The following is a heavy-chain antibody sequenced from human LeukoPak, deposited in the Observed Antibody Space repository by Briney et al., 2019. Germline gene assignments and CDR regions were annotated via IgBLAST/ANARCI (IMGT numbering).Heavy chain of an antibody. J-gene: IGHJ3*02. CDR2: VKSVAEGGTS. V-gene: IGHV3-15*07. Sequence: PGGSLRLSCVFPSLIFSHAWMNWVRQAPGKGLEWVGRVKSVAEGGTSEYGKPVKGRFTISRDDSKKTVYLQMHNLSTEDTGLYYCTKNTGDFDIWGQGTMVIVSS. CDR3: TKNTGDFDI. D-gene: IGHD2-21*01. CDR1: SLIFSHAW.